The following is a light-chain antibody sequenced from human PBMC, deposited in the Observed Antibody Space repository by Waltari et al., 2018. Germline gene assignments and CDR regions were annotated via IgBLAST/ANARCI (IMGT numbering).Light chain of an antibody. CDR2: DVT. Sequence: WYQQHPGEAPKLIIYDVTHRPSGVSNPFSGSMSGNTASLTISGLQAEDEAHYYCSSYTSSSTVIFGGGTKLTVL. J-gene: IGLJ2*01. V-gene: IGLV2-14*03. CDR3: SSYTSSSTVI.